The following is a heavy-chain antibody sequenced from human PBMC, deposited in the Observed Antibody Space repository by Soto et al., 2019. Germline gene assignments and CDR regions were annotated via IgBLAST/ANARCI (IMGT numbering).Heavy chain of an antibody. V-gene: IGHV1-69*12. Sequence: QVQLVQSGAEVKKPGSSVKVSCKASGGTFSSYAISWVRQAPGQGLEWMGGIIPIFGTANYAQKFQGRVTITADEPTSAAYMELGSLRSEDTAVYYCARTPGLAAADYNWFDPWGQGTLVTVSS. J-gene: IGHJ5*02. D-gene: IGHD6-13*01. CDR3: ARTPGLAAADYNWFDP. CDR1: GGTFSSYA. CDR2: IIPIFGTA.